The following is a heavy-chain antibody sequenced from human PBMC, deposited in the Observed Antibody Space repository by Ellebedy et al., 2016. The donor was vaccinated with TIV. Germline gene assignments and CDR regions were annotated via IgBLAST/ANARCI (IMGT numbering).Heavy chain of an antibody. D-gene: IGHD3-9*01. CDR1: GFTFSSYS. CDR3: ARVARGLRYFDWLFWSGCFDY. V-gene: IGHV3-74*01. CDR2: INSDGSST. Sequence: GESLKISXAASGFTFSSYSMNWVRQAPGKGLVWVSRINSDGSSTSYADSVKGRFTISRDNAKNTLYLQMNSLRAEDTAVYYCARVARGLRYFDWLFWSGCFDYWGQGTLVTVSS. J-gene: IGHJ4*02.